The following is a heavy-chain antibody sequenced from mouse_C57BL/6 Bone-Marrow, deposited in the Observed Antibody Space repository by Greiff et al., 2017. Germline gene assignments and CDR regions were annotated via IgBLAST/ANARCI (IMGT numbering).Heavy chain of an antibody. CDR1: GYSITSGYY. J-gene: IGHJ3*01. D-gene: IGHD4-1*01. V-gene: IGHV3-6*01. CDR3: ARAELGPAWFAY. Sequence: ESGPGLVKPSPSLSLSCSVPGYSITSGYYWNWIRQFPGNKLEWMGYIRYDGRNHYNPYLKNRISITRDTSKNQFFLKLTSVTTEDTATYYCARAELGPAWFAYWGQGTLVTVSA. CDR2: IRYDGRN.